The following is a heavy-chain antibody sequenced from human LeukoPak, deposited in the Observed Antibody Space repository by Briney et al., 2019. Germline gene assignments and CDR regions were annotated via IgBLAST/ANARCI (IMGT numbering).Heavy chain of an antibody. CDR3: ARDSSYDLTTFDY. J-gene: IGHJ4*02. D-gene: IGHD3-3*01. Sequence: SETLSLTCTVSGGSISSSSYYWGWIRQPPGKGLEWIGRIYTSGSTNYNPSLKSRVTMSVDTSKNQFSLKLSSVTAADTAVYYCARDSSYDLTTFDYWGQGTLVTVSS. CDR1: GGSISSSSYY. V-gene: IGHV4-39*07. CDR2: IYTSGST.